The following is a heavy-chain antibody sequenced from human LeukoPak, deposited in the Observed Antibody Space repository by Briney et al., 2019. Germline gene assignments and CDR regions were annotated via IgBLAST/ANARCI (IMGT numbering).Heavy chain of an antibody. Sequence: GGSLRLSCAGAGFAVTINHMTWVRQAPGKGLQCVSIIYHNGDTFYEDSVRGRFTISRDISTNTVDLLMNSLRPEDTAVYYCSPSRAAGGKTDYWGQGTLVTVSS. V-gene: IGHV3-53*01. CDR1: GFAVTINH. CDR3: SPSRAAGGKTDY. J-gene: IGHJ4*02. D-gene: IGHD3-16*01. CDR2: IYHNGDT.